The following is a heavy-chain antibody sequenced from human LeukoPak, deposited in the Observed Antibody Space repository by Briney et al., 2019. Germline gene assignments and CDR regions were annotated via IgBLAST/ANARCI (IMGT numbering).Heavy chain of an antibody. CDR1: GGTFSSYA. V-gene: IGHV1-18*01. CDR3: ATNVESSGWYFGY. Sequence: ASVKVSCKASGGTFSSYAISWVRQAPGQGLEWMGWISAYNGNTNYAQKLQGRVTMTTDTSTSTAYMELRSLRSDDTAVYYCATNVESSGWYFGYWGQGTLVTVSS. J-gene: IGHJ4*02. D-gene: IGHD6-19*01. CDR2: ISAYNGNT.